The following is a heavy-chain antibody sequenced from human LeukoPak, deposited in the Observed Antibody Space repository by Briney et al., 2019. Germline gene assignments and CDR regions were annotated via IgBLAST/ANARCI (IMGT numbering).Heavy chain of an antibody. CDR2: ISSSGST. J-gene: IGHJ5*02. D-gene: IGHD2-21*01. CDR1: GGSISSYF. Sequence: PSETLSLTCTVSGGSISSYFWTWIRQPPGKGLEWIAYISSSGSTNYNPSLESRVTISVDTSKNQVSLKLNSVTAADTAVYYCVREGVWSGWFDTWGQGTLATVSS. CDR3: VREGVWSGWFDT. V-gene: IGHV4-59*01.